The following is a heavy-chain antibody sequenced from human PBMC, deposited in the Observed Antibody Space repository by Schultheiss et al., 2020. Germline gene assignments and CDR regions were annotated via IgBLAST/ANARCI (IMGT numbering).Heavy chain of an antibody. J-gene: IGHJ4*02. CDR1: GGSISSYY. CDR3: ARGEGYCTNGVCLYYFDY. CDR2: IYYSGST. D-gene: IGHD2-8*01. V-gene: IGHV4-59*01. Sequence: ETLSLTCTVSGGSISSYYWSWIRQPPGKGLEWIGYIYYSGSTNYNPSLKSRVTISVDTSKNQFSLKLSSVTAADTAVYYCARGEGYCTNGVCLYYFDYWGQGTLVTVSS.